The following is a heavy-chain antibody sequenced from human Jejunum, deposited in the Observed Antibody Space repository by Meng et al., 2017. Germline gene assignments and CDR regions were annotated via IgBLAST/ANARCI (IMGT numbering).Heavy chain of an antibody. D-gene: IGHD1-1*01. CDR1: GFTFSTYW. CDR3: ARGTMAN. CDR2: INIDGSTT. J-gene: IGHJ4*02. V-gene: IGHV3-74*01. Sequence: GGSLRLSCAASGFTFSTYWMHWVRQAPGKGLAWVSRINIDGSTTDYADSVKGRFTISRDNAKNTLYLQVNSLRVEDTAVYYCARGTMANWGQGALVTVSS.